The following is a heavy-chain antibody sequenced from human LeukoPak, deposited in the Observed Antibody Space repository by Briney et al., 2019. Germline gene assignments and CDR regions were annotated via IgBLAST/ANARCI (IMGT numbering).Heavy chain of an antibody. CDR1: GFTVSSDS. J-gene: IGHJ4*02. CDR3: ARRAGAYSHPYDY. CDR2: IYSGGST. V-gene: IGHV3-53*01. D-gene: IGHD4/OR15-4a*01. Sequence: GGSLRLSCTVSGFTVSSDSMSWVRQAPGKGLEWVSFIYSGGSTHYSDSVKGRFTISRDNSKNTLYLQMNSLRAEDTAVYYCARRAGAYSHPYDYWGQGTLGTVSS.